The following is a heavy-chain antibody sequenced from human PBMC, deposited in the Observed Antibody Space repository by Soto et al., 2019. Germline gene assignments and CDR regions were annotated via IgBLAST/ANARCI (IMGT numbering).Heavy chain of an antibody. J-gene: IGHJ6*02. CDR1: GGTFSSYA. D-gene: IGHD6-13*01. CDR3: ARGTGRAAAWRMDV. Sequence: GASVKVSCKVSGGTFSSYAISWVRQAPGQGLEWMGGIIPIFGTANYAQKFQGRVTITADESTSTAYMELSSLRSEDTAVYYCARGTGRAAAWRMDVWGQGTTVTVSS. V-gene: IGHV1-69*13. CDR2: IIPIFGTA.